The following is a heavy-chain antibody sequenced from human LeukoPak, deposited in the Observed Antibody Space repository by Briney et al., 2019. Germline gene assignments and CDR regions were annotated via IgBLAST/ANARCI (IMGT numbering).Heavy chain of an antibody. V-gene: IGHV4-34*01. D-gene: IGHD3-9*01. CDR2: INHSGSN. CDR3: ARGRRYVLGFDP. CDR1: GGSFSGYY. Sequence: SETLSLTCAVYGGSFSGYYWRWIRQPPGKGLEGSGEINHSGSNNYNPSLKRRVTISVDTSKNQFSLKLSSVTAADTAVYYCARGRRYVLGFDPWGQGTLVTVSS. J-gene: IGHJ5*02.